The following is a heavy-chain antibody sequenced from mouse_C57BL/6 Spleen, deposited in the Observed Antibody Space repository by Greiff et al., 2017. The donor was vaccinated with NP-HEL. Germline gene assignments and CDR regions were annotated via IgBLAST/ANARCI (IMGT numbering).Heavy chain of an antibody. CDR2: IRSKSNNYAT. CDR1: GFSFNTYA. J-gene: IGHJ3*01. Sequence: EVKLVESGGGLVQPKGSLKLSCAASGFSFNTYAMNWVRQAPGQGLEWVARIRSKSNNYATYYADSVKDRFTISRDDSESMLYLQMNNLKTEDSAMYYCVRHDGVTTSFAYWGQGTLVTVSA. CDR3: VRHDGVTTSFAY. D-gene: IGHD2-2*01. V-gene: IGHV10-1*01.